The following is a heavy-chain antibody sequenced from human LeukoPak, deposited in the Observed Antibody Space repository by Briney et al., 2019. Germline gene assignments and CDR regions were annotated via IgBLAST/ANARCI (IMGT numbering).Heavy chain of an antibody. CDR2: IIPILGMA. Sequence: SVKVSCKASGGTFSSYTISWVRQAPGQGLEWMGRIIPILGMANYAQKFQGRVTITADKSTSTAYMELSSLRSEDTAVYYCAREVGATTGYYYGMDVWGQGTTVTVSS. D-gene: IGHD1-26*01. V-gene: IGHV1-69*04. CDR3: AREVGATTGYYYGMDV. J-gene: IGHJ6*02. CDR1: GGTFSSYT.